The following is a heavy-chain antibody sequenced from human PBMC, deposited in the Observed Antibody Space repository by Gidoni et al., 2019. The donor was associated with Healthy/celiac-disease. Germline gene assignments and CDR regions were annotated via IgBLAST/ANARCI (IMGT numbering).Heavy chain of an antibody. Sequence: QLQLQESVPGLVKPSETLSLTCTVSGGSISSSSYYWGWIRQPPGKGLEWIGSIYYSGSTYYNPSLKSRVTISVDTSKNQFSLKLSSVTAADTAVYYCARRHIAAAGAYFDYWGQGTLVTVSS. D-gene: IGHD6-13*01. CDR2: IYYSGST. J-gene: IGHJ4*02. CDR3: ARRHIAAAGAYFDY. V-gene: IGHV4-39*01. CDR1: GGSISSSSYY.